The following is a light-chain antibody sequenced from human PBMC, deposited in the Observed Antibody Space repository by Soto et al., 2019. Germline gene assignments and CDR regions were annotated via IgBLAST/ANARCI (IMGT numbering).Light chain of an antibody. J-gene: IGKJ3*01. V-gene: IGKV3-11*01. CDR3: QQRSS. Sequence: EIVLTQSPATLSLSPGERATLSCRASQSVSSYLAWYQQKPGQAPRLLIYDVSYRATGIPARFSGSGSGTDFTLTISSLEPEDLAVYYCQQRSSFGPGTKVDI. CDR1: QSVSSY. CDR2: DVS.